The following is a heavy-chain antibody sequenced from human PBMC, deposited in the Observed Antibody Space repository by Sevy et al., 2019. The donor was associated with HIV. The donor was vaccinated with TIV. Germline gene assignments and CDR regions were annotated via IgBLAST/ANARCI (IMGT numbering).Heavy chain of an antibody. V-gene: IGHV1-18*01. CDR2: ISAYNGYT. CDR1: GYTFSTIG. D-gene: IGHD5-12*01. CDR3: ARGYVRGYSGHVDY. J-gene: IGHJ4*02. Sequence: ASVKVSCKASGYTFSTIGFSWVRQAPGQGLEWMGWISAYNGYTNYARNLQGRVTLTTDSSTNTAYMELRSLTSDDTAVYYCARGYVRGYSGHVDYWGQGTLVTVSS.